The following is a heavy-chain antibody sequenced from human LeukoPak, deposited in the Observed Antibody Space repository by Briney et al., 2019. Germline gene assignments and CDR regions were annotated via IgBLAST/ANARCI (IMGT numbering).Heavy chain of an antibody. J-gene: IGHJ5*02. D-gene: IGHD6-19*01. Sequence: ASVKVSCKASGYNFIDYYIHWVRQAPGQGLEWMGCINSNSGGTKYAQKFQGRVTMTSDTSITTAYMELNRLTSDDTAVYYCARELYELWLDTNWFDPWGQGTLVTVSS. V-gene: IGHV1-2*02. CDR2: INSNSGGT. CDR3: ARELYELWLDTNWFDP. CDR1: GYNFIDYY.